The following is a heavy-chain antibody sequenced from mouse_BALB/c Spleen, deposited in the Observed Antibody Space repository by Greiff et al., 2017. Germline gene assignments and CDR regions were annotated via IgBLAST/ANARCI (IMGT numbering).Heavy chain of an antibody. CDR2: IYPGSGST. CDR1: GYTFTSYW. CDR3: TILYYGYPY. V-gene: IGHV1S22*01. Sequence: LKQPGSELVRPGASVKLSCKASGYTFTSYWMHWVKQRPGQGLEWIGNIYPGSGSTNYDEKFKSKATLTVDTSSSTAYMQLSSLTSEDSAVYYCTILYYGYPYWGQGTLVTVSA. J-gene: IGHJ3*01. D-gene: IGHD1-2*01.